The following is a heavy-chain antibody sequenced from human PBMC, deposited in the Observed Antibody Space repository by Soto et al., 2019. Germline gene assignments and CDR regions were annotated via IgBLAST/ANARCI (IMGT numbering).Heavy chain of an antibody. CDR3: ARTIDSGFGVSPPTCYFDY. CDR2: IIPILGIA. J-gene: IGHJ4*02. CDR1: GGTFSSYT. V-gene: IGHV1-69*02. D-gene: IGHD6-19*01. Sequence: QVQLVQSGAEVKKPGSSVKVSCKASGGTFSSYTISWVRQAPGQGLEWMGRIIPILGIANYAQKFQGRVTITADKSTSTAYMELSSLRSEDTAVYYCARTIDSGFGVSPPTCYFDYWGQGTLVTVSS.